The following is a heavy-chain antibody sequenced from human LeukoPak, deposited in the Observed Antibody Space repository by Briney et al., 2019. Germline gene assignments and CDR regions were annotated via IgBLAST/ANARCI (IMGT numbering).Heavy chain of an antibody. Sequence: SETLSLTCTVSGGSISSGGYYWSWIRQHPGKGLEWIGSIYYSGSTYYNPSLKSRVTISVDRSKNQFSLKLSSVTAADTAVYYCARWIQLWSYFDYWGQGTLVTVSS. CDR2: IYYSGST. CDR3: ARWIQLWSYFDY. V-gene: IGHV4-39*07. D-gene: IGHD5-18*01. CDR1: GGSISSGGYY. J-gene: IGHJ4*02.